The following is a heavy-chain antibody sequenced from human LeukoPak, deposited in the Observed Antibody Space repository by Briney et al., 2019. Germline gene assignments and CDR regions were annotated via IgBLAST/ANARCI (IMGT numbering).Heavy chain of an antibody. CDR1: GGSISGSY. V-gene: IGHV4-59*01. J-gene: IGHJ2*01. CDR2: ILYSGST. Sequence: SETLSLTCTVSGGSISGSYWSWIRQPPGKGPEWIGYILYSGSTNYNPSLESRVTISVDTSKNQFSLKLSSVTAADTAVYYCATVAVARYWYFDLWGRGTLVTVSS. D-gene: IGHD6-19*01. CDR3: ATVAVARYWYFDL.